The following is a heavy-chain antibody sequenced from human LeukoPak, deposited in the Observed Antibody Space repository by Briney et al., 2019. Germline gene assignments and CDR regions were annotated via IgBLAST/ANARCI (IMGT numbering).Heavy chain of an antibody. CDR1: GCTFTSYY. CDR2: INPSGGST. J-gene: IGHJ5*02. V-gene: IGHV1-46*01. CDR3: ARAQLWLGWFDP. Sequence: EASVQVSFQASGCTFTSYYMHWVRQAPGQGVGWMGIINPSGGSTSYSQKFQGRVTMTRDTSTSTVYMELSSLRSEDTAVYYCARAQLWLGWFDPWGQGTLVTVSS. D-gene: IGHD5-18*01.